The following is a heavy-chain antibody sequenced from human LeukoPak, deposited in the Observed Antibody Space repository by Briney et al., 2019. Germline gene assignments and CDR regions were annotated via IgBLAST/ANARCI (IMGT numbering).Heavy chain of an antibody. J-gene: IGHJ4*02. Sequence: GGSLRLSCAASGFTFSSYAMSWIRQAPGKGLEWVSTISGSGGSTYYADSVKGRFAISRDNSKNTLYLQMDSLRAEDTAVYYCAKGAHVVVPAAILFDNWGQGTLVAVSS. CDR2: ISGSGGST. CDR1: GFTFSSYA. V-gene: IGHV3-23*01. CDR3: AKGAHVVVPAAILFDN. D-gene: IGHD2-2*01.